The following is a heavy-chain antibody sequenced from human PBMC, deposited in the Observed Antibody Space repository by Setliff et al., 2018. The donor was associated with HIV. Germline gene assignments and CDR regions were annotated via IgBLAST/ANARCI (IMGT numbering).Heavy chain of an antibody. V-gene: IGHV3-23*01. D-gene: IGHD2-21*02. CDR2: ISGAGRYT. J-gene: IGHJ3*02. CDR3: ARDQAQRGLRRLAFDI. Sequence: GGSLRLSCVASGFFFGNFAMSWVRQTPGRGLEWVSAISGAGRYTHYAASVEGRFTISRDDSKNTLYLLMNSLKDEDTAVYYCARDQAQRGLRRLAFDIWGQGTMVTVSS. CDR1: GFFFGNFA.